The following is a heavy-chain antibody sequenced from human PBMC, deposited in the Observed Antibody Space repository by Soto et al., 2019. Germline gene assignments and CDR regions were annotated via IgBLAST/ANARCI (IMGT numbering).Heavy chain of an antibody. CDR1: GFTFSSYG. CDR2: IWYDGSNK. V-gene: IGHV3-33*01. CDR3: AREARITIVRGVIMELGY. J-gene: IGHJ4*02. Sequence: QVQLVESGGGVVQPGRSLRLSCAASGFTFSSYGMHWVRQAPGKGLEWVAVIWYDGSNKYYADSVKGRFTISRDNSKNTLYLQMNSRRAGDTAVYYCAREARITIVRGVIMELGYWGQGTLVPVSS. D-gene: IGHD3-10*01.